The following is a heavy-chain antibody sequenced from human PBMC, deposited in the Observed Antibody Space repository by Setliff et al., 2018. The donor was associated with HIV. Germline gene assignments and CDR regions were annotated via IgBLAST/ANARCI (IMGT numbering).Heavy chain of an antibody. J-gene: IGHJ4*02. V-gene: IGHV4-39*01. Sequence: PSETLSLTCTVSDASITADTFYWNWLRQPPGKGLVWIGSIYYSGSTYYNPSLNSRVTISVDASKNQFALKLSSVTAADTAVYYCASLPPLYDSSGYYFDYWGQGTLVTVSS. CDR3: ASLPPLYDSSGYYFDY. D-gene: IGHD3-22*01. CDR1: DASITADTFY. CDR2: IYYSGST.